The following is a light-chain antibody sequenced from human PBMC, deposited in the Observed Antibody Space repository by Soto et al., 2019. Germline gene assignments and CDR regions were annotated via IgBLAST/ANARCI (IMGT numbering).Light chain of an antibody. Sequence: DIVMTQSPDSLAVSLGERATINCKSSQSVFYSPNNKNYLAWYQQKPGQPPKLLISWASTREAGVPDRFSGSRSGTEFTLTIGSLQAEDVALYYYQQYYGSPFSFGQGTKLEI. CDR3: QQYYGSPFS. J-gene: IGKJ2*03. CDR1: QSVFYSPNNKNY. V-gene: IGKV4-1*01. CDR2: WAS.